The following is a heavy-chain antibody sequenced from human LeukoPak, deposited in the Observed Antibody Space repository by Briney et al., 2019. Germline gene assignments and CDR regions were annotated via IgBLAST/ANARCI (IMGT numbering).Heavy chain of an antibody. V-gene: IGHV1-69*05. Sequence: SVKVSCKASGGTFSSYDISWVRQAPGKGGEWMGGIIPIFGTANYAQKFQGRVTITTDESTSTAYMELSSLRSEDTAVYYCARDSVNLGIAAAGNDYWGQGTLVTVSS. CDR1: GGTFSSYD. CDR2: IIPIFGTA. CDR3: ARDSVNLGIAAAGNDY. D-gene: IGHD6-13*01. J-gene: IGHJ4*02.